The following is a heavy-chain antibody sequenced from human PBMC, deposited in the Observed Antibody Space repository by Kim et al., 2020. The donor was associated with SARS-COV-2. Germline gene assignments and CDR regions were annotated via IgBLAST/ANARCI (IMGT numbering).Heavy chain of an antibody. Sequence: SETLSLTCGVYGGSISDYYWSWIRQTPRKGLEWIGEISYSGRTTYNPSLKSRVTISLDTARKQFSLKLTSVTAADTAVYYCARPIFGGAYSHYMEVWGKG. D-gene: IGHD3-3*01. J-gene: IGHJ6*03. CDR3: ARPIFGGAYSHYMEV. CDR2: ISYSGRT. CDR1: GGSISDYY. V-gene: IGHV4-34*01.